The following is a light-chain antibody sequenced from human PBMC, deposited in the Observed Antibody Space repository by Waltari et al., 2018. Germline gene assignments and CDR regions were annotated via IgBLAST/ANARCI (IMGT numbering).Light chain of an antibody. CDR3: SSRELSGHVV. V-gene: IGLV3-19*01. Sequence: SSDLTQDPAVSLALGQTATITCQGDILRTYFADWCRQKPGQPPALVIYGKNNRPSGIPDRFSASSSGNTASLSITGAQAEDEADYYCSSRELSGHVVFGGGTRLTVL. CDR2: GKN. J-gene: IGLJ2*01. CDR1: ILRTYF.